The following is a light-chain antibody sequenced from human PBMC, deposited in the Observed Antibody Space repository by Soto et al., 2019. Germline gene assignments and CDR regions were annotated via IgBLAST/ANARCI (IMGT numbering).Light chain of an antibody. CDR2: GAS. V-gene: IGKV3-20*01. CDR1: QSVTSTY. CDR3: QQYGSSPRT. J-gene: IGKJ1*01. Sequence: DIVLTQSPGTLSLSPGERATLSCRASQSVTSTYLAWYKHKPGQPPRLLIFGASSRATGVPDRFSGSGSGTDFTLTISRLEPEDFAVYYCQQYGSSPRTFGQGTKVEIK.